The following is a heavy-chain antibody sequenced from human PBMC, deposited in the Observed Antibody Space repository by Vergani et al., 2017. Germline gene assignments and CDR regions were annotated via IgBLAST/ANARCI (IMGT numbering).Heavy chain of an antibody. CDR3: ARTVVTAIEAGYYFDY. V-gene: IGHV4-30-4*01. Sequence: QVQLQESGPGLVKPSQTLSLTCTVSGGSISSGDYYWSWIRQPPGKGLEWIGYIYYSGSTYYNPSLKSRVTISVDTSKNQFSLKLSSVTAADTAVYYCARTVVTAIEAGYYFDYWGQGTLVTVSS. J-gene: IGHJ4*02. D-gene: IGHD2-21*02. CDR2: IYYSGST. CDR1: GGSISSGDYY.